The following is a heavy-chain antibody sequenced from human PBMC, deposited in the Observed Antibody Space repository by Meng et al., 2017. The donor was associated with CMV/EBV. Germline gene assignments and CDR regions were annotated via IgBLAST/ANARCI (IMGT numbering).Heavy chain of an antibody. D-gene: IGHD2-2*02. CDR2: ISAYNGNT. J-gene: IGHJ6*02. CDR1: GSTFTGYY. V-gene: IGHV1-18*04. CDR3: SREMAAIEDYYYGMDV. Sequence: ASVKVSCKASGSTFTGYYMHWVRQAPGQGLEWMGWISAYNGNTNYAQKLQGRVTMTTDTSTSTAYMELRSLRSDDTAVYYCSREMAAIEDYYYGMDVWGQGTTVTVSS.